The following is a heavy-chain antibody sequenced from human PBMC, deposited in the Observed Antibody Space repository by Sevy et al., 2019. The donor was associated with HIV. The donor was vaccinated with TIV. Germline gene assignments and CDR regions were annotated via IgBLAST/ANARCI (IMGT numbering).Heavy chain of an antibody. V-gene: IGHV3-23*01. J-gene: IGHJ3*02. CDR1: GFTFSSYA. Sequence: GGSLRLSCAASGFTFSSYAMSWVRQAPGKGLEWVSAISGSGGSTYYADSVKGRFTISRDNSKNTLYLQMNSLRAEDTAVYYCANGGGRIAVAGTWYAFDIWGQGTMVTVSS. CDR3: ANGGGRIAVAGTWYAFDI. CDR2: ISGSGGST. D-gene: IGHD6-19*01.